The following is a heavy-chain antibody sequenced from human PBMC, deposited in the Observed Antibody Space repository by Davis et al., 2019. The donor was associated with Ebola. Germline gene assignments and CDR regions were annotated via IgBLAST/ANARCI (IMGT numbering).Heavy chain of an antibody. J-gene: IGHJ3*02. CDR2: INDNGGTT. CDR3: VKDRRGSYAFDI. V-gene: IGHV3-64D*06. D-gene: IGHD1-26*01. CDR1: GFTFINYA. Sequence: PGGSLRLSCSASGFTFINYAMHWVRQAPGRGLDFVSGINDNGGTTHYADSVKGRFTISRDDSRSTVYLQMSSLTVEDTALYYCVKDRRGSYAFDIWGQGTMVTVSS.